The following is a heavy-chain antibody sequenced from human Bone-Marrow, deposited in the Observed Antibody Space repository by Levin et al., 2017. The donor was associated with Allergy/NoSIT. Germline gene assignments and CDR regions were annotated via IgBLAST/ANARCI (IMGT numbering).Heavy chain of an antibody. V-gene: IGHV7-4-1*02. CDR2: INTNSGNP. D-gene: IGHD3-10*01. J-gene: IGHJ4*02. Sequence: ASVKVSCKASGYTFSRHEINWVRQVSGQGLEWMGWINTNSGNPTYAQGFTGRFVFSLDTSVSATYLQINSLKAEDTAVYYCARELGSGKVAFDYWGQGTLVSVSS. CDR3: ARELGSGKVAFDY. CDR1: GYTFSRHE.